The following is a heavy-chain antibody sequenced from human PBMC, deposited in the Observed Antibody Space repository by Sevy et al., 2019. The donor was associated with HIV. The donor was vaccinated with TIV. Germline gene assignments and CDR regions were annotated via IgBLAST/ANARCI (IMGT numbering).Heavy chain of an antibody. J-gene: IGHJ6*02. CDR1: GFTFSSYG. V-gene: IGHV3-30*02. D-gene: IGHD1-26*01. CDR2: IWYDGSNK. Sequence: GGSLRLSCAASGFTFSSYGMHWVRQAPGKGLEWVAFIWYDGSNKYYADSVKGRFTISRDNSKNTLYLQMNSLRAEDTAMYYCAKDYGDIGREPDYYYGMDVWGQGTTVTVSS. CDR3: AKDYGDIGREPDYYYGMDV.